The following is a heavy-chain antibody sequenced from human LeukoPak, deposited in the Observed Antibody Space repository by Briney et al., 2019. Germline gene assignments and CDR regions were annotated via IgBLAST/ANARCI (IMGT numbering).Heavy chain of an antibody. CDR3: ATTPGYSRIAYFDY. Sequence: SVTVSCKASGGTFSSYAMSWVRQAPGQGLEWMGGIIPIFGTANYAQTFEGRVTITTDKSTSTAYMELSSLRSEDTAVYYCATTPGYSRIAYFDYWGQGTLVTVSS. CDR2: IIPIFGTA. J-gene: IGHJ4*02. D-gene: IGHD2-15*01. V-gene: IGHV1-69*05. CDR1: GGTFSSYA.